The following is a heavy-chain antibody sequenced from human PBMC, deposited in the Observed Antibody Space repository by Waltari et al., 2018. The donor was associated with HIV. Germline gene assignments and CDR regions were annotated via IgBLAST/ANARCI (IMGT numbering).Heavy chain of an antibody. CDR2: IHHSGST. CDR3: ARGQRYSPDY. V-gene: IGHV4-34*01. CDR1: GGSFSGYY. J-gene: IGHJ4*02. D-gene: IGHD3-10*01. Sequence: QVQLQQWGAGLLKPSETLSLTCAVYGGSFSGYYWSWIRQPPGKGLEWIGEIHHSGSTSYNPSLKSRVTISIDRSKNQFSLKLTSVTAAETAVYYCARGQRYSPDYWGQGTLVTVSS.